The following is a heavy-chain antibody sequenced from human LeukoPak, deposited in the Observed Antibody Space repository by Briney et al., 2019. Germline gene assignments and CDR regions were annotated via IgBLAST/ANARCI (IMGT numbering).Heavy chain of an antibody. V-gene: IGHV1-69*13. CDR2: IIPIFGTA. J-gene: IGHJ4*02. Sequence: ASVKVSCKASGGTFSSYAISWVRQAPGQGLEWMGGIIPIFGTANYAQKFQGRVTITADESASTAYMELSSLRSEDTAVYYCARGLQFYIFDYWGQGTLVTVSS. D-gene: IGHD5-24*01. CDR1: GGTFSSYA. CDR3: ARGLQFYIFDY.